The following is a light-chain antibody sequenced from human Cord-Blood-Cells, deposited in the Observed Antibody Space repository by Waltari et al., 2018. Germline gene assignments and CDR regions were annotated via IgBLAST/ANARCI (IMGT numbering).Light chain of an antibody. CDR2: EGS. CDR1: TSGVGTYNL. CDR3: CSYAGSSTYV. V-gene: IGLV2-23*01. Sequence: QSALTQPASDSGSPAQSLTIFCTGTTSGVGTYNLVSWYQQLPGKAPKLMIYEGSKRPSGVSNRFSGSKSGNTASLTISGLQAEDEADYYCCSYAGSSTYVFGTGTKVTVL. J-gene: IGLJ1*01.